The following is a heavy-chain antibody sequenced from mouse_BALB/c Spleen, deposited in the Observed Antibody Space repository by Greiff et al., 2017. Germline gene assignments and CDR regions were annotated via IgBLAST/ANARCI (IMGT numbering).Heavy chain of an antibody. CDR2: ISSGSSTI. CDR3: DSLVTAVYYCAMDD. CDR1: GFSFSSYG. Sequence: DVQLVESGGGLVQPGGSRKLSCAASGFSFSSYGMHWVRQAPEKGLEWVAYISSGSSTIYYADTVKGRFTISRDNTKNTLFLQMTSLRSEDTAMYDCDSLVTAVYYCAMDDWGQGTSVTVSS. J-gene: IGHJ4*01. D-gene: IGHD2-2*01. V-gene: IGHV5-17*02.